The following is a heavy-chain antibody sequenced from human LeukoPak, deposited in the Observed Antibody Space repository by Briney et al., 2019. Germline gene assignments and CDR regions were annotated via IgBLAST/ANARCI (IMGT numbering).Heavy chain of an antibody. Sequence: ASVKVSCKASGYTFTAYYMHWVRQAPGQGLGWMGWINPNSGGTNYAQKFQGRVTMTRDTSISTAYMELSRLKSDYTAVYYCARDGGYGGNSKMAFDIWGQGTMVTVSS. D-gene: IGHD4-23*01. V-gene: IGHV1-2*02. J-gene: IGHJ3*02. CDR3: ARDGGYGGNSKMAFDI. CDR2: INPNSGGT. CDR1: GYTFTAYY.